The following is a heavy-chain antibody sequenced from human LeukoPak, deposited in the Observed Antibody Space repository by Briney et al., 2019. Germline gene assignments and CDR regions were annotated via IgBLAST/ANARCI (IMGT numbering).Heavy chain of an antibody. CDR1: GFTFSSYG. CDR3: ARDLYYYGSGSSTSHYYYYGMDV. CDR2: IWYDGSNK. Sequence: GRSLRLSCAASGFTFSSYGMHWVRQAPGKGLEWVAVIWYDGSNKYYADSVKGRFTISRDNSKNTLYLQMNSLRAEDTAVYYCARDLYYYGSGSSTSHYYYYGMDVWGQGTTVTVSS. V-gene: IGHV3-30*19. D-gene: IGHD3-10*01. J-gene: IGHJ6*02.